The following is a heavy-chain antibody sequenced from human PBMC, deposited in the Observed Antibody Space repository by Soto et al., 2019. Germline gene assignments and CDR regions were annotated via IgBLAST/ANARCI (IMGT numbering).Heavy chain of an antibody. Sequence: QVQLVQSGAEVKKPGSSVKVSCKAPGGTFSTYAISWVRQAPGQGLEWMGGVIPIFGTPKYAQKFQGRGTITADESKSTGYMELRSLRSEDPAVYYCARSQGGSSSLDIYYYYYYGMDVWGQGTTVTVSS. V-gene: IGHV1-69*01. D-gene: IGHD2-15*01. CDR1: GGTFSTYA. CDR3: ARSQGGSSSLDIYYYYYYGMDV. J-gene: IGHJ6*02. CDR2: VIPIFGTP.